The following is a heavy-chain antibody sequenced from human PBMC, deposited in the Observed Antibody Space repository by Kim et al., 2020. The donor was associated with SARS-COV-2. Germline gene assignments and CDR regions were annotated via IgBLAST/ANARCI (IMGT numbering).Heavy chain of an antibody. J-gene: IGHJ5*02. Sequence: GGSLRLSCAASGFTFSDYYMSWIRQAPGKGLEWVSYISSSGSTIYYADSVKGRFTISRDNAKNSLYLQMNSLRAEDTAVYYCARDGAAVYSSSCNWFNPWGQGTLVTVSS. D-gene: IGHD6-13*01. CDR3: ARDGAAVYSSSCNWFNP. V-gene: IGHV3-11*01. CDR2: ISSSGSTI. CDR1: GFTFSDYY.